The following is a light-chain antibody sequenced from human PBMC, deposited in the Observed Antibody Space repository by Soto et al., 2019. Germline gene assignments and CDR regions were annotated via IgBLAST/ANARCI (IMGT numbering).Light chain of an antibody. CDR1: QGISSY. CDR3: KQLNSYLSMT. V-gene: IGKV1-9*01. J-gene: IGKJ5*01. Sequence: DIQLTQSPSFLSASVGDRVTITCRASQGISSYLAWYQQKPGKAPKLLIYAASTLQSGVPSRFSGSGSGTEFTLTISSQQPEDFATYYCKQLNSYLSMTFGQGTRLEIK. CDR2: AAS.